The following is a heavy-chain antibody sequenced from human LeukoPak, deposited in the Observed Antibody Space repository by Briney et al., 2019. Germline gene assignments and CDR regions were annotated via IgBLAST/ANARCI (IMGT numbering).Heavy chain of an antibody. CDR1: GFTFSHYA. CDR3: ARVLDGSGSRSFDY. V-gene: IGHV3-74*01. D-gene: IGHD3-10*01. CDR2: INSDGNTT. Sequence: GGSLRLSCAASGFTFSHYAMHWVRQAPGKGLEWVSRINSDGNTTNYADSVRGRFTISRDNAKNTLHLQMNSLRAEDTAVYFCARVLDGSGSRSFDYWGQGTLVTVSS. J-gene: IGHJ4*02.